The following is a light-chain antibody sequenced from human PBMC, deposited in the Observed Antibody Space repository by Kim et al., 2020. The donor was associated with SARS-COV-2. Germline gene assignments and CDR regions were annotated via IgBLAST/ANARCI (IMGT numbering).Light chain of an antibody. V-gene: IGLV3-19*01. CDR1: SLRSYY. CDR3: NSRDSSGTPLV. Sequence: LGQTVRITCQGDSLRSYYASWYQQKPGHAPVLVIYGKNTRPSGIPGRFSGPSSGNTASLTITGAQAEDEADYSCNSRDSSGTPLVFGGGTQLTVL. J-gene: IGLJ2*01. CDR2: GKN.